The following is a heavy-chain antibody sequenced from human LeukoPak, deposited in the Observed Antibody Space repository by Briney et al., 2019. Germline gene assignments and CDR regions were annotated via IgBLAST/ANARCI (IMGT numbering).Heavy chain of an antibody. CDR3: ARDYDCEDAGGFDY. Sequence: GSLRLSCVASGFTFSSCAIHWVRQAPGKGLEWVAVISYDGSNKYYADSVKGRFTISRDNSKNTLCLQMNSLRAEDTAVYYCARDYDCEDAGGFDYWGQGTLVTVSS. D-gene: IGHD2-21*02. J-gene: IGHJ4*02. CDR2: ISYDGSNK. CDR1: GFTFSSCA. V-gene: IGHV3-30*04.